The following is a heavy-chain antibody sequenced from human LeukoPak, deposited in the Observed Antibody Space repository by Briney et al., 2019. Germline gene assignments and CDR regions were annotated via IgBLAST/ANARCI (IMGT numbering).Heavy chain of an antibody. D-gene: IGHD3-22*01. CDR1: GYTFTSYG. CDR3: ARVPFDTSGYYQNFDL. J-gene: IGHJ4*02. Sequence: ASVKVSCKASGYTFTSYGISWVRQAPGQGLEWMGWINPNSGGTNYAQNFQGRVTMTRDTSISTAYMELSRLRYDDAAVYYCARVPFDTSGYYQNFDLWGQGTLVTVSS. CDR2: INPNSGGT. V-gene: IGHV1-2*02.